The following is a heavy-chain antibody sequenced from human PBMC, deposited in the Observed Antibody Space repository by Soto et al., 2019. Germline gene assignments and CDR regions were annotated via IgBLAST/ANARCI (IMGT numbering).Heavy chain of an antibody. D-gene: IGHD4-17*01. J-gene: IGHJ3*02. Sequence: GGSLRLACAASGFTFSSYGMHWVRQAPGKGLEWVAVISYDGSNKYYADSVKGRFTISRDNSKNTLYLQMNSLRAEGTAVYYCAKCLTSFGDYSSKPGPDAFDIWGQGTMVTVSS. V-gene: IGHV3-30*18. CDR2: ISYDGSNK. CDR1: GFTFSSYG. CDR3: AKCLTSFGDYSSKPGPDAFDI.